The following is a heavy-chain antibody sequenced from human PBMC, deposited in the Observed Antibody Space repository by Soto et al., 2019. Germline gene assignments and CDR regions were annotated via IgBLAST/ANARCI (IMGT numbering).Heavy chain of an antibody. D-gene: IGHD1-26*01. V-gene: IGHV4-31*03. Sequence: QVQLQESGPGLVKPSQTLSLTCSVSGGSISSGGYYWSWIRQHPAKGLEWIGYIYYSGSTNYNPSLTRRVIISVVASSNRSSLALRSVTAADTVMYFCASHSASWQWFDYWCQGTVVTVSS. CDR2: IYYSGST. CDR1: GGSISSGGYY. J-gene: IGHJ5*01. CDR3: ASHSASWQWFDY.